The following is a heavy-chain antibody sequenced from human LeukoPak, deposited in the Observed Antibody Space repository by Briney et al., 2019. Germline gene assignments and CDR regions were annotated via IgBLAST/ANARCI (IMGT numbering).Heavy chain of an antibody. D-gene: IGHD3-9*01. CDR1: GFTFSSYS. V-gene: IGHV3-74*01. CDR2: INSDGSST. CDR3: AKDRGVLRYFDWLLGPWNY. Sequence: GGSLRLSCAASGFTFSSYSMNWVRQAPGKGLEWVSRINSDGSSTSYADSVKGRFTISRDNSKNTLYLQMNSLRAEDTAVYYCAKDRGVLRYFDWLLGPWNYWGQGTLVTVSS. J-gene: IGHJ4*02.